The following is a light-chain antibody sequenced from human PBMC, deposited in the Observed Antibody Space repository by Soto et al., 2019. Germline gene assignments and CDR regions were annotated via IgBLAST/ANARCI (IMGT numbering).Light chain of an antibody. Sequence: EMVMTQSPATLSVSPGERATLSCRASQNLSRNLAWYQQQPAQAPRLLIFYASTRATGIPARFSGSGSGTDFTLTISSVQSEHVAVYYGQLYGKWPHTFGQVTKLEIK. J-gene: IGKJ2*01. CDR3: QLYGKWPHT. CDR1: QNLSRN. V-gene: IGKV3-15*01. CDR2: YAS.